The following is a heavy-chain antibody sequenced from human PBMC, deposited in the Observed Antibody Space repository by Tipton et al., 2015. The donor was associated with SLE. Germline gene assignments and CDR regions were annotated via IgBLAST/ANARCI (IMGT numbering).Heavy chain of an antibody. CDR3: ARDYRELALDY. D-gene: IGHD1-1*01. J-gene: IGHJ4*02. CDR2: ISWNSGSI. Sequence: SLRLSCAASGFTFDDYAMHWVRQAPGKGLEWVSGISWNSGSIGYADSVKGRFTISRDNAKNSLFLQMTSLGAEDTAVYYCARDYRELALDYWGQGTLVTVSS. CDR1: GFTFDDYA. V-gene: IGHV3-9*01.